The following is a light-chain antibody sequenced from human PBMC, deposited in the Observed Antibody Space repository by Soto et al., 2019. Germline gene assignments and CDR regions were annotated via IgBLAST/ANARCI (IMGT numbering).Light chain of an antibody. Sequence: EIVMTQSPATLSVSPGERATLSCRASRSVSSNLAWYQQKPGQAPRLLMYGASTRATGIPARFSGSGSGTEFNLTISSLQSEDFAVYHCQQYNNWPPYTFGQGTKLEIK. CDR3: QQYNNWPPYT. CDR2: GAS. V-gene: IGKV3-15*01. J-gene: IGKJ2*01. CDR1: RSVSSN.